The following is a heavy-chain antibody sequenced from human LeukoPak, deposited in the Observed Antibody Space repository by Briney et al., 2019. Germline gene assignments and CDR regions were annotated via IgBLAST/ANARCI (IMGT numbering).Heavy chain of an antibody. J-gene: IGHJ3*02. Sequence: PGGSLRLSCAASGFTFSDYAMNWVRQAPGKGLEWVSGIRVGGELYYADSVKGRFTISRDNSENTLYLQMSGLRAEDTAVYHCAKAHDPNYGSGSSAFDIWGQGTMVTVSS. CDR2: IRVGGEL. CDR1: GFTFSDYA. V-gene: IGHV3-23*01. D-gene: IGHD3-10*01. CDR3: AKAHDPNYGSGSSAFDI.